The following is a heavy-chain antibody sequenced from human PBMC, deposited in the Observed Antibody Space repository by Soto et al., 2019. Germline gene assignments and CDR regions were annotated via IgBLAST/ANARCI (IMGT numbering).Heavy chain of an antibody. J-gene: IGHJ4*02. Sequence: ASVKVSCKASGYTFTGYYMHWVRQAPGQGLEWMGWINPNSGGTNYAQKFQGWVTMTRDTSISTAYMELSRLRSDDTAVYYCATTAEAVAGTVYGYWGQGTLVTVSS. CDR2: INPNSGGT. CDR1: GYTFTGYY. V-gene: IGHV1-2*04. CDR3: ATTAEAVAGTVYGY. D-gene: IGHD6-19*01.